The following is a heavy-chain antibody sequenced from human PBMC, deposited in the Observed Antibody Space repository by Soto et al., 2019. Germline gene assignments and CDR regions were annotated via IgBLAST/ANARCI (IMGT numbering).Heavy chain of an antibody. D-gene: IGHD2-2*01. Sequence: KTSETLSLTCTVSGGSISSGGYYWSWIRQHPGKGLEWIGYIYYSGSTHYNPSLKSRVTISVDTSKNQFSLKLSSVTAADTAVYYCARALIYCSSTSCYWGNSYGMDVWGQGTTVTVSS. CDR2: IYYSGST. J-gene: IGHJ6*02. V-gene: IGHV4-31*03. CDR3: ARALIYCSSTSCYWGNSYGMDV. CDR1: GGSISSGGYY.